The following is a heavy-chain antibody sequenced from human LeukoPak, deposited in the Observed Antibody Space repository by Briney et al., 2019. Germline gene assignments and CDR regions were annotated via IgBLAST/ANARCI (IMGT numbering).Heavy chain of an antibody. D-gene: IGHD3-10*01. Sequence: ASVKVSCKASGGTFSSYAISWVRQAPGQGREWMGGIIPIFGTANYAQKFQGRVTITTDESTSTAYMELSSLRSEDTAVYYCARSRWFKYYYYYMDVWGKGTTVTVSS. CDR3: ARSRWFKYYYYYMDV. CDR1: GGTFSSYA. V-gene: IGHV1-69*05. CDR2: IIPIFGTA. J-gene: IGHJ6*03.